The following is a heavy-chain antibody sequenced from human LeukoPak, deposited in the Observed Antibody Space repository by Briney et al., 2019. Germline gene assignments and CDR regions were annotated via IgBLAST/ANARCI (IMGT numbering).Heavy chain of an antibody. V-gene: IGHV3-23*01. CDR2: ISGSGVNT. Sequence: GGSQRLSCAASGFTFSTYAMTRVRQAPGKGLEWVSAISGSGVNTYYADSVKGRFTISRDNSKNTLYLQMNNLRAEDTAVYYCAKKSASTCYSAVACWGQGTLVTVSS. D-gene: IGHD2-15*01. J-gene: IGHJ4*02. CDR1: GFTFSTYA. CDR3: AKKSASTCYSAVAC.